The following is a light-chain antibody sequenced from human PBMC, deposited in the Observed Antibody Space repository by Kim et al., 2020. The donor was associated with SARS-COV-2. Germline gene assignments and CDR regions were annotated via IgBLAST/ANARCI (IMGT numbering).Light chain of an antibody. CDR3: QHYNNWPPV. J-gene: IGKJ2*01. V-gene: IGKV3-15*01. CDR1: QSVSSK. Sequence: EIVLTQSPATLSASPGERVSLSCRASQSVSSKLAWYQQKPGRAPRLLIYGASTRATGIPAMFSGSGSGTEFTLTISSLQSEDFAVYYCQHYNNWPPVFGQGTKVDIK. CDR2: GAS.